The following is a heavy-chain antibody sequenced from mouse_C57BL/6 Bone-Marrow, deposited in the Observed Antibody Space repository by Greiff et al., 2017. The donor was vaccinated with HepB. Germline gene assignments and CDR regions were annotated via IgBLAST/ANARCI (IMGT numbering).Heavy chain of an antibody. CDR1: GFTFSSYA. J-gene: IGHJ4*01. V-gene: IGHV5-4*01. CDR3: ARDSRDDYAMDY. CDR2: ISDGGSYT. Sequence: EVHLVESGGGLVKPGGSLKLSCAASGFTFSSYAMSWVRQTPEKRLEWVATISDGGSYTYYPDNVKGRFTISRDNAKNNLYLQMSHLKSEDTAMYYCARDSRDDYAMDYWGQGTSVTVSS. D-gene: IGHD3-3*01.